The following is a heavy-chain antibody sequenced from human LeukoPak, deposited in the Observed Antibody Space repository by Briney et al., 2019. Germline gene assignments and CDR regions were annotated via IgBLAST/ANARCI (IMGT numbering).Heavy chain of an antibody. CDR3: AKLTTNGGTYFHY. CDR2: IYYSGTT. CDR1: GGSISSGGYS. Sequence: NPSQTLSLTCAVSGGSISSGGYSWSWIRQPPGKGLEWIGTIYYSGTTYYNPSLKSRVTISADTSKNQFSLKLTSVTAADTAVYYCAKLTTNGGTYFHYWGQGTLVAVSS. V-gene: IGHV4-30-2*03. D-gene: IGHD1-14*01. J-gene: IGHJ4*02.